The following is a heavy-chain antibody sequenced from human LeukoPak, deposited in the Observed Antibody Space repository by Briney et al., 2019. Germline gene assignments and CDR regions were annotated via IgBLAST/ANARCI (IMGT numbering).Heavy chain of an antibody. CDR2: MNPNSGNT. D-gene: IGHD3-10*01. Sequence: ASVTVSCTASGYTFTSYDINWVRQATGQGLEWMGWMNPNSGNTGYAQKFQGRVTMTRNTSISTAYMELSSLRSEDTAVYYCARGVGVRGAFDIWGQGTMVTVSS. V-gene: IGHV1-8*01. CDR3: ARGVGVRGAFDI. CDR1: GYTFTSYD. J-gene: IGHJ3*02.